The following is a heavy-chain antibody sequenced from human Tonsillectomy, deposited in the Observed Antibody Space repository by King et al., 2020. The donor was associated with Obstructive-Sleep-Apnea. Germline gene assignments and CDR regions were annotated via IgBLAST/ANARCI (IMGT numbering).Heavy chain of an antibody. J-gene: IGHJ4*02. CDR1: GYSFSIAW. CDR2: IKSESDGGTT. V-gene: IGHV3-15*01. Sequence: EVQLVQSGGGLVKPGGSLRLSCGASGYSFSIAWMTWVRQVPGKGLEWVGRIKSESDGGTTDYAAPVKGRFIISRDDSKNTLYLQMNSLKTEDTAFYYCTTDNPPADGGQGTLVTAPS. CDR3: TTDNPPAD.